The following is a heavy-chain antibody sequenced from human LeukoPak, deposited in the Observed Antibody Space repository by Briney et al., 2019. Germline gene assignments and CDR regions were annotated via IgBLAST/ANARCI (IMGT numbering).Heavy chain of an antibody. D-gene: IGHD6-6*01. CDR2: INPNSSGT. CDR1: GYTFTGYY. J-gene: IGHJ4*02. Sequence: ASVKVSCKASGYTFTGYYMHWVRQAPGQGLEWMGWINPNSSGTNYAQKFQGRVTMTRDTSIGTAYMELSRLRSDDTAVYYCATEGSSSSTGFDYWGQGTLVTVSS. CDR3: ATEGSSSSTGFDY. V-gene: IGHV1-2*02.